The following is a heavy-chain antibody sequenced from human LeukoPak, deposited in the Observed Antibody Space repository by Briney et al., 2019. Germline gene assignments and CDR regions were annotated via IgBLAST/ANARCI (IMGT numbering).Heavy chain of an antibody. CDR1: GFTFSSYS. CDR2: ISSSSSYI. J-gene: IGHJ4*02. V-gene: IGHV3-21*01. D-gene: IGHD1-26*01. CDR3: ARDRIVGATRDFDY. Sequence: KSGGSLRLSCAASGFTFSSYSMNWVRQAPGKGLEWVSSISSSSSYIYYADSVKGRFTISRDNAKNSLYLQMNSLRAEDTAVYYCARDRIVGATRDFDYWGQGTLVTVSS.